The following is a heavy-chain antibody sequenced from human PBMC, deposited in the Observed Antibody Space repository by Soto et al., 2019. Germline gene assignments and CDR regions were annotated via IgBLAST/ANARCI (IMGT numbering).Heavy chain of an antibody. CDR1: GGSFSGYY. D-gene: IGHD6-13*01. CDR2: INHSGST. V-gene: IGHV4-34*01. Sequence: SETLSLTCAVYGGSFSGYYCSWIRQPPGKGLEWIGEINHSGSTNYNPSLKSRVTISVDTSKNQFSLKLSSVTAADTAVYYCARGSAAAAPYYYYYMDVWGKGTTVTVSS. J-gene: IGHJ6*03. CDR3: ARGSAAAAPYYYYYMDV.